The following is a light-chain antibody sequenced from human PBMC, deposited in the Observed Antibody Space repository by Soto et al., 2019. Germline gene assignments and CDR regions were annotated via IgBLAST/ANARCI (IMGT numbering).Light chain of an antibody. CDR3: CSYAGSNSLI. Sequence: QSVLTQPPSASGSPGQSVTISCTGTSSDIGAYDSVSWYQQFPGEAPKLIIYEVNKRPSGISNRFSGSKSGNTASLTISGLQAEDEAEYDCCSYAGSNSLIFGGGTKLTVL. CDR2: EVN. CDR1: SSDIGAYDS. V-gene: IGLV2-8*01. J-gene: IGLJ2*01.